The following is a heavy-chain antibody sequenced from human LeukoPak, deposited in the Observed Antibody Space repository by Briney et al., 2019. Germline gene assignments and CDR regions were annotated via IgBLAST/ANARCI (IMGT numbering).Heavy chain of an antibody. CDR1: GYSISSGYY. CDR2: IYHSGST. D-gene: IGHD3-3*01. J-gene: IGHJ3*02. Sequence: PSETLSLTCTVSGYSISSGYYWGWIRQPPGKGLEWIGSIYHSGSTYYNPSLKSRVTISVDTSKNQFSLKLSSVTAADTAVYYCARHSYDFWSGRDIWGQGTMVTVSS. V-gene: IGHV4-38-2*02. CDR3: ARHSYDFWSGRDI.